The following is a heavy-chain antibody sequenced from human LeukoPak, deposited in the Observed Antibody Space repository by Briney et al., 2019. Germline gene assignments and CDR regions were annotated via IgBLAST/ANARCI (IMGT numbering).Heavy chain of an antibody. J-gene: IGHJ4*02. CDR3: ARAKGMGVYFDY. D-gene: IGHD3-16*01. Sequence: PGGSLRLSCAASGFTFSSYSMNCVRQAPGKGLEWVSSISSSSSYIYYADSVKGRFTISRDNAKNSLYLQMNSLRAEDTAVYYCARAKGMGVYFDYWGQGTLVTVSS. CDR1: GFTFSSYS. V-gene: IGHV3-21*01. CDR2: ISSSSSYI.